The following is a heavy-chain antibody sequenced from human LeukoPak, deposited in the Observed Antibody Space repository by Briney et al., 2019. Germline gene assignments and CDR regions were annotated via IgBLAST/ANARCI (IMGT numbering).Heavy chain of an antibody. CDR3: ARGDYGRVPFDY. CDR2: MSTSGNYI. D-gene: IGHD4-17*01. V-gene: IGHV3-21*01. J-gene: IGHJ4*02. Sequence: GGSLRLSCEASGFTFSPYTMNWVRQAPGKGLEWVSSMSTSGNYIYYADSVKGRFTISRDNAKNSLFLQMNSLRAEDTAVYCCARGDYGRVPFDYWGQGTLVTVSS. CDR1: GFTFSPYT.